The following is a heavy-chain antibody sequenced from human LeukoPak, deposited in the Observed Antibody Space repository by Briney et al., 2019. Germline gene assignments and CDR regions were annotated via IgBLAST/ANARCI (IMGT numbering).Heavy chain of an antibody. D-gene: IGHD3-22*01. Sequence: GGSLRLSCAASGFTFSSYWMSWVRQAPGKGLEWVANIKQDGSEKYYVDSVKGRFTISRDNAKNSLYLQMNSLRAEDTAVYYCARDYDYYDSSGYHKAWGQGTLVTVSS. CDR3: ARDYDYYDSSGYHKA. V-gene: IGHV3-7*01. J-gene: IGHJ5*02. CDR2: IKQDGSEK. CDR1: GFTFSSYW.